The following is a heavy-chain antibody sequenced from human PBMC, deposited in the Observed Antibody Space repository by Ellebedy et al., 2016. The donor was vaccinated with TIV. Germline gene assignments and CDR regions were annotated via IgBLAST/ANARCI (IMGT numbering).Heavy chain of an antibody. CDR1: GGPIIRSSYY. J-gene: IGHJ4*02. D-gene: IGHD3-10*01. V-gene: IGHV4-39*01. CDR2: IYYSGSA. Sequence: MPSETLSLTCSVSGGPIIRSSYYWGWIRQSPGKGLEWIASIYYSGSAYYQPSLKSRLTISVDTSKNQFSLNLTSVTAADTAVYYCASEPPYFYGSSIYLKDFWGQGTLVTVSP. CDR3: ASEPPYFYGSSIYLKDF.